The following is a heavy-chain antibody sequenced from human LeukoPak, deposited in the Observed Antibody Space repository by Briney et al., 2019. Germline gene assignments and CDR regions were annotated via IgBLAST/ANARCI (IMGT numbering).Heavy chain of an antibody. J-gene: IGHJ6*03. Sequence: GGSLRLSCAASGFTVSSNYMSWVRQAPGKGLEWVSVIYSGGSTYYADSVKGRFTISRDNAKNSLYLQMNSLRAEDTAVYYCAREPEWLRSSICYYYYYMDVWGKGTTVTISS. V-gene: IGHV3-53*01. D-gene: IGHD5-12*01. CDR3: AREPEWLRSSICYYYYYMDV. CDR1: GFTVSSNY. CDR2: IYSGGST.